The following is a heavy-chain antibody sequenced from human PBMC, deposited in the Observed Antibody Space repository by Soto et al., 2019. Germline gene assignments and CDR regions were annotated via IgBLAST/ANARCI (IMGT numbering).Heavy chain of an antibody. CDR1: GFTFSSYG. D-gene: IGHD3-3*01. Sequence: QVQLVESGGGVVQPGRSLRLSCAASGFTFSSYGMHWVRQAPGKGLEWVAVISYDGSNKYYADSVKGRFTISRDNSKNTLYLQMNSLRAEDTAVYYCAKDSGQYYDFWSGYPQDGMDVWGQGITVTVSS. CDR3: AKDSGQYYDFWSGYPQDGMDV. J-gene: IGHJ6*02. CDR2: ISYDGSNK. V-gene: IGHV3-30*18.